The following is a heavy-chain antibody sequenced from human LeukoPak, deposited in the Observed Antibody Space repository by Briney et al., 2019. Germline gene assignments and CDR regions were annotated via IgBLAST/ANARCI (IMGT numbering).Heavy chain of an antibody. Sequence: SQTLSLTCTVSGGSISSGGHYWSWIRQHPGKGLEWIGYIYYSGSTYYNPSLKSRVTISVDTSKNQFSLKLSSVTAADTAVYYCARENRGGQGRDAFDIWGQGTMVTVSS. V-gene: IGHV4-31*03. CDR3: ARENRGGQGRDAFDI. J-gene: IGHJ3*02. CDR2: IYYSGST. CDR1: GGSISSGGHY. D-gene: IGHD2-15*01.